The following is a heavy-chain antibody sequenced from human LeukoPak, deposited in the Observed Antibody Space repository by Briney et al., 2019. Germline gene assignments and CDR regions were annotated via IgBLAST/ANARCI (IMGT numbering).Heavy chain of an antibody. J-gene: IGHJ4*02. V-gene: IGHV3-30-3*01. D-gene: IGHD6-13*01. Sequence: GGSLRLSCAASGFTFSSHAMHWVRQAPGKGLEWVALVSYDGTNKFYADSVMGRFTVSRGNSKNTLSLQMSSLRTEDTAVYYCASSPSSYFDYWGQGTLVTVSS. CDR1: GFTFSSHA. CDR3: ASSPSSYFDY. CDR2: VSYDGTNK.